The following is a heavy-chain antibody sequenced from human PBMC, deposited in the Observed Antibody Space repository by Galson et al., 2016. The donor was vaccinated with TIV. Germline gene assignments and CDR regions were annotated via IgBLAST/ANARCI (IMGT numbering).Heavy chain of an antibody. J-gene: IGHJ4*01. Sequence: QSGAEVKKPGESLKISCQAFGYSFTSYWIAWVRQVPGKGLECMGIVFPADSDTRYSPSFQGHVSISADKSINTAYLQWGTLKPSDSGMYYCARRIETDARSFDWSYDPLTNSFDTWGQGSLVTVSS. D-gene: IGHD3-9*01. CDR2: VFPADSDT. V-gene: IGHV5-51*03. CDR1: GYSFTSYW. CDR3: ARRIETDARSFDWSYDPLTNSFDT.